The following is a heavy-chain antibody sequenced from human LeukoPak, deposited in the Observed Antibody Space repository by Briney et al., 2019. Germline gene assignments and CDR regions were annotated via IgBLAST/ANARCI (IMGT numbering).Heavy chain of an antibody. J-gene: IGHJ4*02. CDR3: ARGDDIFDY. CDR1: GFTFSSYA. CDR2: IRSNGGST. D-gene: IGHD3-9*01. Sequence: GGSLRLSCAASGFTFSSYAMHWVRQAPGKGLEYVSAIRSNGGSTYYAKTLKGRFTISRDNSKNTRYLQLGSLSAEYLAVYYGARGDDIFDYWGQGTLVTVSS. V-gene: IGHV3-64*01.